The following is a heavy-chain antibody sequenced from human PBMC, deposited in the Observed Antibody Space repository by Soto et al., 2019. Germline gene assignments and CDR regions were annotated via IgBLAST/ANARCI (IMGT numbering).Heavy chain of an antibody. Sequence: EGRLVESGGGLVKPEESLRLSCAASGFIFRNAWMNWVRQAPGKGLEWVGRVKSKIDDETTDYAAPVKGRFTITRDDSNSVFYLQRNSVRIEDTAVYCRPTYQGSGVGAFDYWGPGTVVTVSS. J-gene: IGHJ4*02. CDR3: PTYQGSGVGAFDY. D-gene: IGHD1-26*01. CDR1: GFIFRNAW. CDR2: VKSKIDDETT. V-gene: IGHV3-15*07.